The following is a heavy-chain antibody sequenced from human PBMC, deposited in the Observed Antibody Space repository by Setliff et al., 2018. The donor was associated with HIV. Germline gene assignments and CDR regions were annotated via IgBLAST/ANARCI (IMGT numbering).Heavy chain of an antibody. CDR3: ALGYYNFWSGYFGNYGMDV. J-gene: IGHJ6*02. V-gene: IGHV4-34*01. D-gene: IGHD3-3*01. CDR1: GGSFNGYY. CDR2: VNHRGTI. Sequence: SETLSLTCAVYGGSFNGYYWTWIRQSPGKGLEWIGEVNHRGTINYNQSLKNRVTISVGSSYNHFSLKLSSVTAADTAVYYCALGYYNFWSGYFGNYGMDVWGQGTTVTVSS.